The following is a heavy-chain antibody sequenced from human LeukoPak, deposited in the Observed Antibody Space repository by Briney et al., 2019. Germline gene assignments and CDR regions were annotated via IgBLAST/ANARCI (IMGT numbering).Heavy chain of an antibody. CDR2: ISGSGSAT. CDR3: AKDRWTYYDFWSGSVCLDY. Sequence: PGGSLRLSCAASGFTFNNYAMSWVRQAPGKGLEWVSSISGSGSATYYADSVKGRFTISRDNSKNTLCLQMNSLRAEDTAVYYRAKDRWTYYDFWSGSVCLDYWGQGTLVTVSS. V-gene: IGHV3-23*01. D-gene: IGHD3-3*01. CDR1: GFTFNNYA. J-gene: IGHJ4*02.